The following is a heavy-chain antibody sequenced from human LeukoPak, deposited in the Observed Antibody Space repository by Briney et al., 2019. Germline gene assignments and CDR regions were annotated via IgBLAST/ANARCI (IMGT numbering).Heavy chain of an antibody. J-gene: IGHJ4*02. CDR3: ASIRSSYSGYSPLGY. Sequence: GGSLRLSCAASGFTFSSYAMHWVRQAPGKGLEWVAVISYDGSNKYYADSVKGRFTISRDNSKNTLYLQMNSLRAEDTAVYYCASIRSSYSGYSPLGYWGQGTLVTVSS. CDR2: ISYDGSNK. CDR1: GFTFSSYA. D-gene: IGHD5-12*01. V-gene: IGHV3-30-3*01.